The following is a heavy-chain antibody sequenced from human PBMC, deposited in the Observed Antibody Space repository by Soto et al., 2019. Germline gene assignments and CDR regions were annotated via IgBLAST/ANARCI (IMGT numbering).Heavy chain of an antibody. CDR2: IYSGGST. Sequence: EVQLVEAGGGLIQPGGSLRLSCAASGFTVSSNYMNWVRQAPGKGLEWVSVIYSGGSTYYADSVKGRFTTSRDNSKNTLYLQMNSLRAEDTAVYYCARRDYYYDSSGYNYYYGMDVWGQGTTVTVSS. D-gene: IGHD3-22*01. J-gene: IGHJ6*02. V-gene: IGHV3-53*01. CDR1: GFTVSSNY. CDR3: ARRDYYYDSSGYNYYYGMDV.